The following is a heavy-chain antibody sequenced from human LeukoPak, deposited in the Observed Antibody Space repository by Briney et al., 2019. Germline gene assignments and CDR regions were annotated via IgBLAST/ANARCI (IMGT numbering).Heavy chain of an antibody. CDR3: ARGIAATRGF. V-gene: IGHV1-2*02. J-gene: IGHJ4*02. Sequence: ASVKVSCKASGYTFTSYGISWVRQAPGQGLEWMGWINPNNGGTSYAQKFQGRVTMTRDTSISTAYMELSRLKSDDTAVYYCARGIAATRGFWGQGTLVTVSS. D-gene: IGHD6-6*01. CDR2: INPNNGGT. CDR1: GYTFTSYG.